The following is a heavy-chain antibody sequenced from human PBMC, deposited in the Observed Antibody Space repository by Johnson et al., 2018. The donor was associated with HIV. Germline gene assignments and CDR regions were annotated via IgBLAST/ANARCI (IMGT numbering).Heavy chain of an antibody. CDR3: ARDLSVESYQLLSVFSYAFDI. D-gene: IGHD2-2*01. V-gene: IGHV3-30*02. Sequence: VQLVESGGGVVQPGGSLRLSCAASGFTFSSYGMHWVRQAPGKGLEWVAFIRYDGSNKYYADSVKGRFTISRDNSKNTLYLQMNSLRAEDTAVYYCARDLSVESYQLLSVFSYAFDIWGQGTMVTVSS. CDR1: GFTFSSYG. CDR2: IRYDGSNK. J-gene: IGHJ3*02.